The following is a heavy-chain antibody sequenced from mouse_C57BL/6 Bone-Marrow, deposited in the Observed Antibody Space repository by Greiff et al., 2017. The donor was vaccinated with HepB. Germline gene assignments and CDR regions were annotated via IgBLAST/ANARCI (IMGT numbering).Heavy chain of an antibody. V-gene: IGHV5-16*01. CDR2: INYDGSST. CDR3: ARGHSNYDGGGFAC. J-gene: IGHJ3*01. D-gene: IGHD2-5*01. CDR1: GFTFSDYY. Sequence: EVKLVESEGGLVQPGRSMKLSCTASGFTFSDYYMAWVRQVPEKGLEWVANINYDGSSTYYLDSLKSRFIISRDNAKNILYLQMSSLKSEDTATYYCARGHSNYDGGGFACWGQETLVTVSA.